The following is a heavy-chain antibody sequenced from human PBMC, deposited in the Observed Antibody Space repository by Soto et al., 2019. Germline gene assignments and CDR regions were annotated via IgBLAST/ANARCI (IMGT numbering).Heavy chain of an antibody. Sequence: EVQLVESGGGLVQPGGSLRLSCAASGFIVSSNYMTWVRQAPGKGLEWVSVIYSGGSTYYADSVKGRFTISRDNSKNTLYLQMNSLRAEYTAMYYCVTRGSFDCWGQGTLVTVSS. CDR2: IYSGGST. CDR1: GFIVSSNY. V-gene: IGHV3-66*01. D-gene: IGHD1-26*01. CDR3: VTRGSFDC. J-gene: IGHJ4*02.